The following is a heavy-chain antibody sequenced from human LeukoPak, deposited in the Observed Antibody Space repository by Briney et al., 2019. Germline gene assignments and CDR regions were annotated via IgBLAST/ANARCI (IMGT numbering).Heavy chain of an antibody. D-gene: IGHD2-15*01. J-gene: IGHJ6*02. CDR3: ARDIVVVVAATPLKYYYYGMDV. Sequence: GGSLRLSCAASGFTFSSYSMNWVRQAPGKGLEWVSSISSSSSYIYYADSVKGRFTISRDNAKNSLYLQMNSLRAEDTAVYYCARDIVVVVAATPLKYYYYGMDVWGQGTTVTVSS. V-gene: IGHV3-21*01. CDR1: GFTFSSYS. CDR2: ISSSSSYI.